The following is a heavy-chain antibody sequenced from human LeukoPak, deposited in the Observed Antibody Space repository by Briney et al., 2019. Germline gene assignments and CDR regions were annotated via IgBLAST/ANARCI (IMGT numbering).Heavy chain of an antibody. CDR2: INHSGST. CDR1: GGSFSGYY. V-gene: IGHV4-34*01. D-gene: IGHD3-3*01. CDR3: AREDYDFWSGYLC. J-gene: IGHJ4*02. Sequence: SETLSLTCAVYGGSFSGYYWSWIRQPPGKGLEWIGEINHSGSTNYNPSLKSRVTISVDTSKNQFSLKLSSVTAADTAVYYCAREDYDFWSGYLCWGQGTLVTVSS.